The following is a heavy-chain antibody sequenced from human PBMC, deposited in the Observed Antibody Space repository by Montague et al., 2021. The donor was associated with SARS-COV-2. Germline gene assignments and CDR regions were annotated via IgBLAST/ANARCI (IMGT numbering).Heavy chain of an antibody. CDR1: GFSLSTSGMC. CDR2: XDWDDDK. V-gene: IGHV2-70*11. Sequence: PALVKPTQTLTLTCTFSGFSLSTSGMCVSWIRQPPGKALEWLARXDWDDDKYYSTSLKTRLTNSKDTSKNQVVLTMTNMDPVDTATYYCAREYSSGVYFDYWGQGTLVTVSS. D-gene: IGHD6-19*01. CDR3: AREYSSGVYFDY. J-gene: IGHJ4*02.